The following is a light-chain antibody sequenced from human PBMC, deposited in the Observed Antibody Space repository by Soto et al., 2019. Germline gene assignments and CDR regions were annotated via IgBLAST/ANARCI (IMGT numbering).Light chain of an antibody. Sequence: EIVMTQSPAALSVSPGERATLFGRASQSVSSNLAWYQQKPGQAPRLIIYGASTRATGSPARFSGSGSGTEFTLTISSLQSEDFAVYYCQQYTDWPRTFGQGTKVDIK. CDR1: QSVSSN. J-gene: IGKJ1*01. V-gene: IGKV3-15*01. CDR3: QQYTDWPRT. CDR2: GAS.